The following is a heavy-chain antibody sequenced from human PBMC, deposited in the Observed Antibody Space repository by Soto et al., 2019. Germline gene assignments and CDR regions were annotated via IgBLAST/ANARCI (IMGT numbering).Heavy chain of an antibody. Sequence: EVQLFESGGNLVQPGGSLRLSCAASGFTFSSYDMTWVRQAPGKGLEWVSVIGSSGDRIYYADSVKGRFTISRDNSKNSVYLQMNSLRAEDTAVYYCANSPTIYGDHGFDYWGQGALVTVSS. CDR2: IGSSGDRI. V-gene: IGHV3-23*01. CDR3: ANSPTIYGDHGFDY. J-gene: IGHJ4*02. CDR1: GFTFSSYD. D-gene: IGHD4-17*01.